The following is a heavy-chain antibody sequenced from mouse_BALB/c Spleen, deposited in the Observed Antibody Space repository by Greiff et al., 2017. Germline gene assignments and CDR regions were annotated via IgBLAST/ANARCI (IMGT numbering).Heavy chain of an antibody. V-gene: IGHV2-4-1*01. J-gene: IGHJ4*01. Sequence: QVQLQQSGPGLVQPSQSLSITCTVSGFSLPSYGVHWVRQSPGKGLEWLGVIWSGGVTDYNAAFISRLSISKDNSKSQVFFKMNSLQADDTAIYCCARNSLYRSYAMDYWGQGTSVTVAS. CDR1: GFSLPSYG. CDR3: ARNSLYRSYAMDY. D-gene: IGHD2-14*01. CDR2: IWSGGVT.